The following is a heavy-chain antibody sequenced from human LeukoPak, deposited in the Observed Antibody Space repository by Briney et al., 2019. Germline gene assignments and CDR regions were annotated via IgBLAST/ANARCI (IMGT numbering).Heavy chain of an antibody. CDR2: IYYSGST. CDR1: GGSISSSSYY. V-gene: IGHV4-39*07. D-gene: IGHD3-22*01. CDR3: AREGVVVY. Sequence: SETLSLTCTVSGGSISSSSYYWGWIRQPPGKGLEWIGSIYYSGSTYYNPSLKSRVTISVDTSKNQFSLKLSSVTAADTAVYYCAREGVVVYWGQGTLITVSS. J-gene: IGHJ4*02.